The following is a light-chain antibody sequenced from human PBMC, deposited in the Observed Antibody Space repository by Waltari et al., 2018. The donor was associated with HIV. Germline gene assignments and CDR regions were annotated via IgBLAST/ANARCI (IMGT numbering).Light chain of an antibody. J-gene: IGKJ1*01. Sequence: DIQMTQSPSSLSASVRARVTITCRASQSISSYLNWYQQKPGNAPKLLIYAASRLQSGVPSRFSGSGSGTDFTLTISSLQPEDFATYYCQQSFPWTFGQGTKVEIK. CDR2: AAS. CDR1: QSISSY. V-gene: IGKV1-39*01. CDR3: QQSFPWT.